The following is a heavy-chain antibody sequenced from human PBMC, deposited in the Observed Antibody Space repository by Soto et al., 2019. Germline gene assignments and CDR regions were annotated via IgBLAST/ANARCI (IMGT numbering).Heavy chain of an antibody. CDR2: INPDGRSI. V-gene: IGHV3-74*01. J-gene: IGHJ4*01. CDR1: RFTFSSYW. D-gene: IGHD3-10*01. CDR3: ARAGSYRFDY. Sequence: GGSLRLSCAASRFTFSSYWMHWVRQAPGKGLAWVSRINPDGRSISDADSVKGRFTISRDNAKNTLYLQMNSLTTEDTAVYYCARAGSYRFDYWGHGTLVTVSS.